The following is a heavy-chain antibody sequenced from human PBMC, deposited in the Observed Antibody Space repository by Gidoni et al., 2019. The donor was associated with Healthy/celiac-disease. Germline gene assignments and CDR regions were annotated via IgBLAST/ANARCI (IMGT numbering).Heavy chain of an antibody. CDR2: ISGSGGST. CDR1: GFTFSSYA. V-gene: IGHV3-23*01. Sequence: EVQLLESGGGLVQPGGSLRLSCAASGFTFSSYAMSWVRQAPGKGLEWVAAISGSGGSTYYADSVKGRFTISRDNSKNTLYLQMNSLRAEDTAVYYCAKALEVATMPFDYWGQGTLVTVSS. D-gene: IGHD5-12*01. CDR3: AKALEVATMPFDY. J-gene: IGHJ4*02.